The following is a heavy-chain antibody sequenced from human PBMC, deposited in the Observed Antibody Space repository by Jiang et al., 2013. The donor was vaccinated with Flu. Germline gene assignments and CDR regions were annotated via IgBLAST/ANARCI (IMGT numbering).Heavy chain of an antibody. CDR1: GFTFSGSA. Sequence: VQLLESGGGLVQPGGSLKLSCAASGFTFSGSAMHWVRQASGKGLEWVGRIRSKANSYATAYAASVKGRFTISRDDSKNTAYLQMNSLKTEDTAVYYCTRPTTVRWEYFDYWGQGTLVTVSS. CDR3: TRPTTVRWEYFDY. V-gene: IGHV3-73*01. J-gene: IGHJ4*02. D-gene: IGHD4-17*01. CDR2: IRSKANSYAT.